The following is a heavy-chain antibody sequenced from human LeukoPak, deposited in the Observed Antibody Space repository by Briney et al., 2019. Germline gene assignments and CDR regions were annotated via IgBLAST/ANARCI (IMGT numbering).Heavy chain of an antibody. D-gene: IGHD3-9*01. V-gene: IGHV4-59*01. CDR2: IYYSGST. CDR3: ARGTHYDILTGLIPTGGWFDP. Sequence: SETLSLTCTVSGGSISSYYWSWIRQPPGKGLEWIGYIYYSGSTNYNPSLKSRVTISVHTSKNQFSLKLSSVTAADTAVYYCARGTHYDILTGLIPTGGWFDPWGQGTLVTVSS. J-gene: IGHJ5*02. CDR1: GGSISSYY.